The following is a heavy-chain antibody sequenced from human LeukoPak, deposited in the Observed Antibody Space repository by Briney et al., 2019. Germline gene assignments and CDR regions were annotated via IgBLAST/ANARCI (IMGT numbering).Heavy chain of an antibody. CDR3: ATSSGWTSDAFDI. Sequence: GGSLRLSCAASGFTFSSYEMNWVRQAPGKGLEWVSYISSSGSTIYYADSVKGRFTISRDNAKNSLYLQMNSRRAEDTAVYYCATSSGWTSDAFDIWGQGTMVTVSS. CDR1: GFTFSSYE. J-gene: IGHJ3*02. V-gene: IGHV3-48*03. D-gene: IGHD6-19*01. CDR2: ISSSGSTI.